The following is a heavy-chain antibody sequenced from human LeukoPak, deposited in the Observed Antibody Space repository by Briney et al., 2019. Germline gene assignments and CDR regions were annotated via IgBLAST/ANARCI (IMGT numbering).Heavy chain of an antibody. CDR1: GYSLTDLS. Sequence: ASVKLSCKVSGYSLTDLSLHWVRQAPGKGLEWMAGFDHKDSEPIYAQKFQGRLSMTEDTSKDTGYMELRTLRSEDTALYYCAKSHGDYGLLDYWGQATLVTVS. J-gene: IGHJ4*02. CDR2: FDHKDSEP. D-gene: IGHD4-17*01. CDR3: AKSHGDYGLLDY. V-gene: IGHV1-24*01.